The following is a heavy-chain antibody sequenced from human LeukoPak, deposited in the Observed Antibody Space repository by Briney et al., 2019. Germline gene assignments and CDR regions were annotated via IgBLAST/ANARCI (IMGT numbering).Heavy chain of an antibody. Sequence: ASVKVSCKVSGYTLTELSIHWVRQAPGKGLEWMGGFDPEDDETLYAQTFQGRVTMTEDTSTDIAYMELSSLRSEDTAVYYCATTADDSSAYYSRWAFDIWGQGTVVTVSS. CDR3: ATTADDSSAYYSRWAFDI. CDR1: GYTLTELS. V-gene: IGHV1-24*01. J-gene: IGHJ3*02. D-gene: IGHD3-22*01. CDR2: FDPEDDET.